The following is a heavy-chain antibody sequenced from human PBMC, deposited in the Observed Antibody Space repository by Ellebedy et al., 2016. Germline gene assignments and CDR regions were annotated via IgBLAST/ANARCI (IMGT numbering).Heavy chain of an antibody. D-gene: IGHD2-2*01. V-gene: IGHV1-46*01. CDR1: GYRFTYYY. CDR3: ARAGIVGLPASMSGVFDV. CDR2: INPGGDDT. Sequence: ASVKVSCKASGYRFTYYYIHWVRQAPGQGLEWMGIINPGGDDTIYAQKFQGRVTMTRDTSTTTVYMALSSLRFEDTAVYYCARAGIVGLPASMSGVFDVWGQGTMVTVSS. J-gene: IGHJ3*01.